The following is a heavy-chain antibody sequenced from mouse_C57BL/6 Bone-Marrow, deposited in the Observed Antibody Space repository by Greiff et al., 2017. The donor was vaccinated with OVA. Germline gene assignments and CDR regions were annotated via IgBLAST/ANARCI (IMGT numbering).Heavy chain of an antibody. CDR1: GYTFTSYW. CDR3: AFYYGKGAWFAY. V-gene: IGHV1-55*01. J-gene: IGHJ3*01. CDR2: IYPGSGST. Sequence: QVQLQQPGAELVKPGASVKMSCKASGYTFTSYWITWVKQRPGQGLEWIGDIYPGSGSTNYNEKSKSKATLTVDTSSSTAYMQLSSLTSEDSAVYYCAFYYGKGAWFAYWGQGTLVTVSA. D-gene: IGHD2-1*01.